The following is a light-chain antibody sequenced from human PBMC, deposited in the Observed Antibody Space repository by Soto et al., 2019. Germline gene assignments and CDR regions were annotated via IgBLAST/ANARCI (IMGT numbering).Light chain of an antibody. CDR3: QQYTNYPWT. V-gene: IGKV1-16*01. J-gene: IGKJ1*01. Sequence: QMTQSPCSLSASVGDTVTITCRASQSIGTYLNWLQQKPGKAPNLLISAASTLQSGVPSRFSGSGSETEFTLTITSLQPEDSATYYCQQYTNYPWTFCQGTKVDIK. CDR1: QSIGTY. CDR2: AAS.